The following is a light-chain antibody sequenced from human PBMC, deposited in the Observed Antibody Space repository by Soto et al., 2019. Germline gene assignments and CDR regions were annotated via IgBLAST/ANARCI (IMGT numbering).Light chain of an antibody. J-gene: IGKJ1*01. CDR3: QQRGNWPVT. CDR2: DAS. V-gene: IGKV3-11*01. Sequence: EIVLTQSPATLSLSPGERATLSCRASQSVGSYFAWYQQKPGQAPRLLIYDASNRATGIPARFSGSGSGTAFTLTISSLEPDDFAFYYCQQRGNWPVTFGQGTRVDIK. CDR1: QSVGSY.